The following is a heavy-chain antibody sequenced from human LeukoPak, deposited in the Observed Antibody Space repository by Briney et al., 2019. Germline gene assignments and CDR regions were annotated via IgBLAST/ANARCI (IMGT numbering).Heavy chain of an antibody. Sequence: GGSLRLSCAASGFTFDDYGMSWVRQAPGKGLEWVSGINWNGGSTGYADSVKGRFTISRDNSKNTLYLQMNSLRAEDTAVYYCAAGATAGPFDYWGQGTLVTVSS. CDR3: AAGATAGPFDY. CDR2: INWNGGST. J-gene: IGHJ4*02. CDR1: GFTFDDYG. D-gene: IGHD1-26*01. V-gene: IGHV3-20*04.